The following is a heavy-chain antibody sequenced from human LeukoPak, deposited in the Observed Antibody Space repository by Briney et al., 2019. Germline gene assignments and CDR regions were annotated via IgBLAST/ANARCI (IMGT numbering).Heavy chain of an antibody. CDR3: ARDHTGWFDP. CDR2: INSNGDST. CDR1: GFTFNNYA. D-gene: IGHD4-17*01. V-gene: IGHV3-64*01. Sequence: GGPLRLSCAASGFTFNNYAMHWVRQAPGKGLEYVSAINSNGDSTYYANSVKGRFTISRDNSKNTLFLQMGSLRAEDMAVYYCARDHTGWFDPWGQGALVTVSS. J-gene: IGHJ5*02.